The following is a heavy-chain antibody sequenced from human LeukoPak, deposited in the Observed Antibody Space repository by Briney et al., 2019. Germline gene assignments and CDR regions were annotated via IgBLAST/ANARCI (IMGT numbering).Heavy chain of an antibody. CDR1: GYTFTSYG. J-gene: IGHJ4*02. CDR2: ISAYNGNT. V-gene: IGHV1-18*01. CDR3: ARDHYIAAAGCFDY. Sequence: ASVKVSCKASGYTFTSYGISWVRQAPGQGLEWMGWISAYNGNTNYAQKLQGRVTMTTDTSTGTAYMELRSLRSDDTAVYYCARDHYIAAAGCFDYWGQGTLVTVSS. D-gene: IGHD6-13*01.